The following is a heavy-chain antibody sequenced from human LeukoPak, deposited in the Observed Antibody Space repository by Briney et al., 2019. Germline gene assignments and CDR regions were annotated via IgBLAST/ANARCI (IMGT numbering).Heavy chain of an antibody. CDR1: GYTFTSYY. CDR2: INPSGGST. J-gene: IGHJ6*02. Sequence: ASVKVSCTASGYTFTSYYMHWVRQAPGQGLEWMGIINPSGGSTSCAQKFQGRVTMTRDTSTSTVYMELSSLRSEDTAVYYCARDYKEVRSLSYYGMDVWGQGTTVTVSS. V-gene: IGHV1-46*01. D-gene: IGHD1-1*01. CDR3: ARDYKEVRSLSYYGMDV.